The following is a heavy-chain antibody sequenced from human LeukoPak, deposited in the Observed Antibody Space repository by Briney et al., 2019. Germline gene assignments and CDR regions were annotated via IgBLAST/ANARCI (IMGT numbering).Heavy chain of an antibody. V-gene: IGHV3-30*02. J-gene: IGHJ4*02. CDR1: GFTFSSYG. D-gene: IGHD3-22*01. CDR2: IRYDGSNK. CDR3: AKDRNPMYYYDSSGYHFGY. Sequence: GGSLRLSCAASGFTFSSYGMHWVRQAPGKGLEWVAFIRYDGSNKYYADSVKGRFTISRDNSKNTLYLQMNSLRAEDTAVYYCAKDRNPMYYYDSSGYHFGYWGQGTLVTVSS.